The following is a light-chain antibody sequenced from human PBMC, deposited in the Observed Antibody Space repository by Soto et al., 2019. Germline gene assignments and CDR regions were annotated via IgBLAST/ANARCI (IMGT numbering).Light chain of an antibody. CDR3: QQYNNWPLT. Sequence: EIVMTQSPATLSVSPGERATLSCRASQSVSSNLAWYQQRPGQAPRLLISGASIRATGIPARFSGSGSGTEFNLTISSLQSEDFAVYYCQQYNNWPLTFGGGTKVEIK. CDR1: QSVSSN. CDR2: GAS. V-gene: IGKV3D-15*01. J-gene: IGKJ4*01.